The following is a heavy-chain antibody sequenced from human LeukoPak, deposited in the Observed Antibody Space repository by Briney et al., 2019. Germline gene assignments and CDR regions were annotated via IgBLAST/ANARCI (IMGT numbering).Heavy chain of an antibody. D-gene: IGHD3-10*01. CDR3: AGEITRGECGFDP. CDR2: MNPNSGNT. CDR1: GYTFTSYD. V-gene: IGHV1-8*01. Sequence: ASVKVSCKASGYTFTSYDINWVRQATGQGLEWMGWMNPNSGNTGYAQKFQGRVAMTRNTSISRAYMELSSLRSADTAVNYCAGEITRGECGFDPWGQGTLVTVSS. J-gene: IGHJ5*02.